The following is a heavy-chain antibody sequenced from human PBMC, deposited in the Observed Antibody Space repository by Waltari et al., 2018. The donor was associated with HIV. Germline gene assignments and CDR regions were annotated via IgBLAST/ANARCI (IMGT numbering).Heavy chain of an antibody. CDR1: GYNFDTYW. CDR2: IYPGYSDT. V-gene: IGHV5-51*01. CDR3: ARHGVVDGNDSYGMDV. D-gene: IGHD2-15*01. Sequence: EVQLVQSGAEVKKPGESLKISCKGSGYNFDTYWIGWVSQMPGKGLEWMGIIYPGYSDTSYSPSFQGQVTFSADKSITTAYLQWSNLKASDTAMYYCARHGVVDGNDSYGMDVWGQGTTVTVSS. J-gene: IGHJ6*02.